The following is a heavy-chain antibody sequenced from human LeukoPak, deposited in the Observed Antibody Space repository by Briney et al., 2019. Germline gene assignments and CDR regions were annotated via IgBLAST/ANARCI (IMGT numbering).Heavy chain of an antibody. CDR2: ISYDGSNK. D-gene: IGHD6-13*01. J-gene: IGHJ4*02. CDR1: GFTFSSYA. CDR3: ARASWEQQLVHPWYY. V-gene: IGHV3-30-3*01. Sequence: PGRSLRLSCAASGFTFSSYAMHWVRQAPGKGLEWVAVISYDGSNKYYADSVKGRFTISRDNSKNTLYLQMNSLRAEDTAVYYCARASWEQQLVHPWYYWGQGTLVTVSS.